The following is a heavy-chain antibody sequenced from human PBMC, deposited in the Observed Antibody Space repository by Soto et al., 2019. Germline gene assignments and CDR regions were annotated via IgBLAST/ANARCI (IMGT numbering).Heavy chain of an antibody. CDR3: IFGQYDFWSGYYGSEIDY. Sequence: GGSLRLSCAASGFTFSSYAMNWVRQAPGKGLEWVAVISYDGSNKYYADSVKGRFTISRDNSKNTLYLQMNSLRAEDTAVYYCIFGQYDFWSGYYGSEIDYWGQGTLVTVSS. CDR1: GFTFSSYA. J-gene: IGHJ4*02. V-gene: IGHV3-30*03. CDR2: ISYDGSNK. D-gene: IGHD3-3*01.